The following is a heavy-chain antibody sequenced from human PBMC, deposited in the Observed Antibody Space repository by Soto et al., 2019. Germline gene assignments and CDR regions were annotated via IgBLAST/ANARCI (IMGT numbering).Heavy chain of an antibody. Sequence: ASVKVSCKASGYTFTSYYMHWVRQAPGQGLEWMGIINPSGGSTSYAQKFQGRVTMTRDTSTSTVYMELSSLRSEDTAVYYCARRAYDYVWGSYPLAPFFDYCGQGTLVTVSS. CDR1: GYTFTSYY. CDR2: INPSGGST. D-gene: IGHD3-16*02. V-gene: IGHV1-46*01. J-gene: IGHJ4*02. CDR3: ARRAYDYVWGSYPLAPFFDY.